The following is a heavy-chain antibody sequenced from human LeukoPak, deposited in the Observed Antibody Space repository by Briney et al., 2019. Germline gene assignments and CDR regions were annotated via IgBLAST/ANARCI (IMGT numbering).Heavy chain of an antibody. J-gene: IGHJ3*02. CDR2: ISGSGIK. CDR1: RFTFSSYE. V-gene: IGHV3-48*03. Sequence: GTLRLSCAASRFTFSSYEMNWVRQARGKGLEWVSYISGSGIKHYADSVKGRFTISRDNAKNSLYLQMNSLRVEDTAVYYCAREDTGVAFDIWGQGTTVTV. D-gene: IGHD2-8*01. CDR3: AREDTGVAFDI.